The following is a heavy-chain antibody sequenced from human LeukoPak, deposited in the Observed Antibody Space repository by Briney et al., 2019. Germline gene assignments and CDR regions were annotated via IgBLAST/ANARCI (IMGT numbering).Heavy chain of an antibody. CDR1: RYTFTGYY. V-gene: IGHV1-2*02. CDR2: ITPNNGVS. D-gene: IGHD3-10*01. CDR3: ATAGSSRAAFDI. J-gene: IGHJ3*02. Sequence: ASVKVSCKASRYTFTGYYTHWVRQAPGQGPEWMGWITPNNGVSNYAQKFQGRVTMSRDTSIITAYMELSRLRSDATAVYYCATAGSSRAAFDIWGQGTMVTVSS.